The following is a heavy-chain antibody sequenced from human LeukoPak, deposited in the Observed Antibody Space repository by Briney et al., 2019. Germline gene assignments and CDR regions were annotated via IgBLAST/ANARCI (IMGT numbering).Heavy chain of an antibody. V-gene: IGHV4-59*01. CDR2: ISYGGST. CDR3: ARDRERAFDI. J-gene: IGHJ3*02. Sequence: PSETLSLTCTVSGGSISGYYWSWIRQPPGKGLEWIGYISYGGSTNYNPSLKSRVTISVDTSKNQFSLKLSSVTAAGTAVYYCARDRERAFDIWGQGTLVTVSS. CDR1: GGSISGYY. D-gene: IGHD1-26*01.